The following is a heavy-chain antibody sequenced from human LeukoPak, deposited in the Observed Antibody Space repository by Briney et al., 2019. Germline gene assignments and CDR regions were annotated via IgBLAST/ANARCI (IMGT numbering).Heavy chain of an antibody. D-gene: IGHD1-1*01. CDR1: GGSISSYY. CDR2: IYYSGST. V-gene: IGHV4-59*08. CDR3: ARLPPGYESYFDY. J-gene: IGHJ4*02. Sequence: PSETLSLTCTVSGGSISSYYWSWIRQPPGKGLEWIGYIYYSGSTNYNPSLKSRVTISVDTSKNQYSRKLSSVTAADTAVYYCARLPPGYESYFDYWGQGTLVTVSS.